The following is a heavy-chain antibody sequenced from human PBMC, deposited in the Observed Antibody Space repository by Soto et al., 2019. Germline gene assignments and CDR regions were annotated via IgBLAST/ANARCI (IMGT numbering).Heavy chain of an antibody. Sequence: SETLSLTCTVSGGSISSGGYYWSWIRQHPGKGLEWIGYIYYSGSTYYNPSLKSRVTISVDTSKNQFSLKLSSVTAADTAVYYCARGPHKYSSSTGRYYYYGMDVWGQGTTVTVSS. D-gene: IGHD6-6*01. CDR3: ARGPHKYSSSTGRYYYYGMDV. J-gene: IGHJ6*02. V-gene: IGHV4-31*03. CDR1: GGSISSGGYY. CDR2: IYYSGST.